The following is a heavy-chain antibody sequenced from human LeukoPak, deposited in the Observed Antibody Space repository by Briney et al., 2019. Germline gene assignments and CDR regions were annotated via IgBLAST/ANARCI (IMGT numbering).Heavy chain of an antibody. J-gene: IGHJ5*02. V-gene: IGHV4-30-4*01. CDR2: MYYSGST. D-gene: IGHD3-22*01. CDR3: ARPYYYDSRIDP. CDR1: GGSISSGDYY. Sequence: PSETLSLTCTVSGGSISSGDYYWSWIRQPPGKGLEWIGYMYYSGSTYYNPSLKSRVTISVDTSNNQFSLKLSSVTAADTAVYYCARPYYYDSRIDPWGQGTLVTVSS.